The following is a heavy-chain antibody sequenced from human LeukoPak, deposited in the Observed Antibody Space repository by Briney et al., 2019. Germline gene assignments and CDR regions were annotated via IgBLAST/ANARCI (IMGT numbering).Heavy chain of an antibody. CDR1: GYTFTGYY. Sequence: ASVKVSCKASGYTFTGYYMHWVRQAPGQGLEWMGIINPSGGSTSYAQKFQGRVTMTRDMSTSTVYMELSSLRSEDTAVYYCAGDRIGRGSYYSFDAFDIWGQGTMVTVSS. J-gene: IGHJ3*02. D-gene: IGHD1-26*01. V-gene: IGHV1-46*01. CDR3: AGDRIGRGSYYSFDAFDI. CDR2: INPSGGST.